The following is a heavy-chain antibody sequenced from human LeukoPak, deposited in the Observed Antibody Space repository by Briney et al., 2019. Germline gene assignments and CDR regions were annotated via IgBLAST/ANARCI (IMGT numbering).Heavy chain of an antibody. CDR2: IYSGGST. CDR3: ARRGAPFDY. Sequence: PGGSLRLSCAASGFTFSSYAMSWVRQAPGKGLEWVSVIYSGGSTYYADSVKGRFTISRDNSKNTLYLQMNSLRAEDTAVYYCARRGAPFDYWGQGTLVTVSS. V-gene: IGHV3-66*04. D-gene: IGHD3-16*01. CDR1: GFTFSSYA. J-gene: IGHJ4*02.